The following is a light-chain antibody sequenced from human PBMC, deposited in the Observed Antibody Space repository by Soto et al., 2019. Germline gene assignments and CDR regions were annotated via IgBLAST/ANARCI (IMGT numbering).Light chain of an antibody. CDR3: QQYGSSPT. CDR2: GAS. V-gene: IGKV3-20*01. J-gene: IGKJ1*01. Sequence: EIVLTQSQATLSVSPVERANLXCRASQSVSSNLAWYQQKPGQAPRLLIYGASSRATGIPDRFSGSGSGTDFTLTISRLEPEDFAVYYCQQYGSSPTFGQGTKVDIK. CDR1: QSVSSN.